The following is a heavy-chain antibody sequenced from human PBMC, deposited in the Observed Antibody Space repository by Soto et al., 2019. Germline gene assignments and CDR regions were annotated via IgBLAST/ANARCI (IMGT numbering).Heavy chain of an antibody. Sequence: EVQLVESGGGLVQPGGSLELSCAASGFTFSSYRMNWVRQVPGKGLEWVAYITRSSSTIKYADSVKGRFTISRDNARSSLYLQMNSLRDEDTAVYYCARDSITYYGLDVWGQGTTVTVS. D-gene: IGHD3-10*01. CDR2: ITRSSSTI. J-gene: IGHJ6*02. V-gene: IGHV3-48*02. CDR3: ARDSITYYGLDV. CDR1: GFTFSSYR.